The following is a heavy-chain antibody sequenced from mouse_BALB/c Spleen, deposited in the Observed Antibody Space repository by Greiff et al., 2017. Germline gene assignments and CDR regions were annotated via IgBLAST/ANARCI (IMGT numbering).Heavy chain of an antibody. Sequence: EVQLVESGGGLVKPGGSLKLSCAASGFTFSSYAMSWVRQSPEKRLEWVAEISSGGSYTYYPDTVTGRFTISRDNAKNTLYLEMSSLRSEDTAMYYCARGRDGNYRYWYFDVWGAGTTVTVSS. CDR2: ISSGGSYT. CDR3: ARGRDGNYRYWYFDV. J-gene: IGHJ1*01. CDR1: GFTFSSYA. D-gene: IGHD2-1*01. V-gene: IGHV5-9-4*01.